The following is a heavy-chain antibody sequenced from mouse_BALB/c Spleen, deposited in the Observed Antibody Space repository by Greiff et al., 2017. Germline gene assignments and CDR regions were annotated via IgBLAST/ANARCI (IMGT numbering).Heavy chain of an antibody. CDR2: IRSKSNNYAT. CDR1: GFTFNTYA. Sequence: EVKVVESGGGLVQPKGSLKLSCAASGFTFNTYAMNWVRQAPGKGLEWVARIRSKSNNYATYYADSVKDRFTISRDDSQSMLYLQMNNLKTEDTAMYYCVTTEFDYWGQGTTLTVSS. J-gene: IGHJ2*01. CDR3: VTTEFDY. D-gene: IGHD1-1*01. V-gene: IGHV10-1*02.